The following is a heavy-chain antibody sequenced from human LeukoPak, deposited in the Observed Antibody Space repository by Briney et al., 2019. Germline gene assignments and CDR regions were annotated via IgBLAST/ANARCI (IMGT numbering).Heavy chain of an antibody. D-gene: IGHD2-15*01. CDR2: ISYDGSNK. V-gene: IGHV3-30*04. J-gene: IGHJ5*02. Sequence: PGGSLRLSCAASGFTFSNYAMHWVRQAPGKGLEWVAVISYDGSNKYYTDSVKGRFTISGDSSKNTLYLQMNSLRPEDTAVYYCARDPYCSGGSCYGWFDPWGQGTLVTVSS. CDR1: GFTFSNYA. CDR3: ARDPYCSGGSCYGWFDP.